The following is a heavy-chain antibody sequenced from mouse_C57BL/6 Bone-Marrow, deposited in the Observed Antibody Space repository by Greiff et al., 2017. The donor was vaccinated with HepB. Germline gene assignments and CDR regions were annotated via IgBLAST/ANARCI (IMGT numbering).Heavy chain of an antibody. J-gene: IGHJ3*01. CDR2: IWRGGST. CDR1: GFSLTSYG. CDR3: AISPYYYGSSPFAY. Sequence: QVQLKESGPGLVQPSQSLSITCTVSGFSLTSYGVHWVRQSPGKGLEWLGVIWRGGSTDYNAAFMSRLSITKDNAKSQVFFKMNSLQADDTAIYYCAISPYYYGSSPFAYWGQGTLVTVSA. V-gene: IGHV2-5*01. D-gene: IGHD1-1*01.